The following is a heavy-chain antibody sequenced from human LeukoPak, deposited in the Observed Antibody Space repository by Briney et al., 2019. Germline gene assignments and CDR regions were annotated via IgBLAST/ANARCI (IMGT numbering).Heavy chain of an antibody. CDR1: GFIVNSNY. CDR2: INHNGNVN. J-gene: IGHJ6*04. D-gene: IGHD3-10*01. Sequence: GGSLRLSCAASGFIVNSNYMNWVRQAPGKGLEWVASINHNGNVNYYVDSVKGRFTISRDNAKNSLYLQVSNLRAEDTAVYFCSRGVVLDVWGEGATVTVSS. V-gene: IGHV3-7*03. CDR3: SRGVVLDV.